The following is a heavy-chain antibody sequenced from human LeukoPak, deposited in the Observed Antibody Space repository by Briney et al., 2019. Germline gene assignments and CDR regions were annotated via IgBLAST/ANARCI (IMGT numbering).Heavy chain of an antibody. Sequence: GASVKVSCKVSGHTLTELAIHWVRQAPGKGLEWVGGFDPENVDMGYAQNFQGRVTMTEDTSTDTAYMELSSLRSGDTAVYYCATNGLRGDNLRPDDTFDVWGQGTMVTVSA. CDR1: GHTLTELA. J-gene: IGHJ3*01. CDR3: ATNGLRGDNLRPDDTFDV. D-gene: IGHD5-12*01. V-gene: IGHV1-24*01. CDR2: FDPENVDM.